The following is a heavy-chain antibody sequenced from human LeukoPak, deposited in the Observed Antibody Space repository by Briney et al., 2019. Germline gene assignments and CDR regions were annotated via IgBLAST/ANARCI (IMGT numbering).Heavy chain of an antibody. CDR1: GGSISSGSYY. V-gene: IGHV4-61*02. CDR3: ARDRGWELLYYFDY. D-gene: IGHD1-26*01. Sequence: SETLSLTCTVSGGSISSGSYYWSWIRQPAGKGLKWIGRIYTSGSTNYNPSLKSRVTISVDTSKNQFSLKLSSVTAADTAVYYCARDRGWELLYYFDYWGQGTLVTVSS. J-gene: IGHJ4*02. CDR2: IYTSGST.